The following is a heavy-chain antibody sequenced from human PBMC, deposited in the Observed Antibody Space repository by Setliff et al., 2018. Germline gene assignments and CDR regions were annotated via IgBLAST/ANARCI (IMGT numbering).Heavy chain of an antibody. CDR2: INAGNGNT. CDR1: GYTFTSYA. V-gene: IGHV1-3*01. D-gene: IGHD3-9*01. J-gene: IGHJ4*02. CDR3: ASEARLSGSIDFTGLDY. Sequence: ASVTVSCKASGYTFTSYAMHWVRQAPGQRLEWMGWINAGNGNTKYSQKFQGRVTITRDTSASTAYMELSSLRSEDTAVYYCASEARLSGSIDFTGLDYWGQGTLVTVSS.